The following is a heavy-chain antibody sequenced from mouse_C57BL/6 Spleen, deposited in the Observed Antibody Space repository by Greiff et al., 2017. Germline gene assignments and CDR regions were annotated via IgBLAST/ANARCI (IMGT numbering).Heavy chain of an antibody. J-gene: IGHJ4*01. CDR2: INYDGSST. V-gene: IGHV5-16*01. Sequence: EVKLVESEGGLVQPGSSMKLSCTASGFTFSDYYMAWVRQVPEKGLEWVANINYDGSSTYYLDSLKSRFIISRDNAKNILYLQMSSLKSEDTATYYCARDQIYDGYYYAMDYWGQGTSVTVSS. D-gene: IGHD2-3*01. CDR1: GFTFSDYY. CDR3: ARDQIYDGYYYAMDY.